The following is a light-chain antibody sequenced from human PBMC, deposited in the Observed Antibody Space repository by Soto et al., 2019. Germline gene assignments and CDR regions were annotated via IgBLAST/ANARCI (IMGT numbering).Light chain of an antibody. CDR2: GAS. J-gene: IGKJ1*01. CDR3: QQYDSPPRT. V-gene: IGKV3-20*01. CDR1: QSISSTY. Sequence: EIVLTQSPGTLSLSPGKRVTLSCRASQSISSTYLAWYQQKPGQAPRLLIYGASSRATGIPDRFSGSGSGTEFTITISRLEPEDFAVYYCQQYDSPPRTFGQGTKVEVK.